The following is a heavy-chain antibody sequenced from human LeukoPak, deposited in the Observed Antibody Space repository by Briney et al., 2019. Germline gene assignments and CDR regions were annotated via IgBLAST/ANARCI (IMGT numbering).Heavy chain of an antibody. D-gene: IGHD2-15*01. V-gene: IGHV3-21*01. Sequence: GGSLRLSCADSGFTFRSYSMNWVRQAPGRGLEWVSSISSTGSSIYYADSVKGRFTISRDNVKNSLFLQMDSLRAEDTAVFYCARCRGGSCYSSGYFDSWGQGTLVTVSS. CDR3: ARCRGGSCYSSGYFDS. CDR1: GFTFRSYS. CDR2: ISSTGSSI. J-gene: IGHJ4*02.